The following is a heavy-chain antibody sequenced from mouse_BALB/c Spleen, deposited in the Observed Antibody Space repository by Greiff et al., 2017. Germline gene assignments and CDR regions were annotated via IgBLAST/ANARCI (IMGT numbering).Heavy chain of an antibody. V-gene: IGHV1S81*02. CDR3: TRSGIYYYGSSYLFDY. Sequence: VQLQQPGAELVKPGASVKLSCKASGYTFTSYYMYWVKQRPGQGLEWIGGINPSNGGTNFNEKFKSKATLTVDKSSSTAYMQLSSLTSEDSAVYYCTRSGIYYYGSSYLFDYWGQGTTLTVSS. J-gene: IGHJ2*01. D-gene: IGHD1-1*01. CDR1: GYTFTSYY. CDR2: INPSNGGT.